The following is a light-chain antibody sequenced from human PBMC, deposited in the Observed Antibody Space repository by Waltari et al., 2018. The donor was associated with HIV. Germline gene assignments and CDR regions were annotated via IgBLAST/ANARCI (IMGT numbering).Light chain of an antibody. Sequence: QSVLTHPPSASGTPGPRVTISRSGSSSITGRTVIFWYQQLPGRAPKLLIYRTSQRPSGVPGRFSGSKFGSSALLVISGLRPEDEADYCCAAWDDNMKEVFGGGTKLTVL. CDR2: RTS. CDR1: SSITGRTV. CDR3: AAWDDNMKEV. J-gene: IGLJ2*01. V-gene: IGLV1-47*01.